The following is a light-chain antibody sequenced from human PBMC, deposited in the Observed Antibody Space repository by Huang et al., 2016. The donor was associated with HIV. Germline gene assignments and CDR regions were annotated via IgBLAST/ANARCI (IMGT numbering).Light chain of an antibody. CDR1: QGVRNY. CDR3: QQLNTYPLT. CDR2: GAS. J-gene: IGKJ4*01. V-gene: IGKV1-9*01. Sequence: IQLTQSPSSLSASVGDRVTITCRASQGVRNYLAWYQQKPGKALKLLIYGASTLQSGVPSRFSGSGAGTDFTLAISSLQPEDSATYYCQQLNTYPLTCGGGTKVEIK.